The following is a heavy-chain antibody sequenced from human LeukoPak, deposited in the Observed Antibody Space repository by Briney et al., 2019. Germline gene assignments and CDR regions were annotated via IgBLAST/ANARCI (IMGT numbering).Heavy chain of an antibody. CDR2: IYYSGST. CDR3: ARSHIVAVTGFAFDI. J-gene: IGHJ3*02. V-gene: IGHV4-39*01. CDR1: GGSISSSSYY. D-gene: IGHD2-21*02. Sequence: PSETLSLTCTVSGGSISSSSYYWGWIRHPPGKGLEGIGSIYYSGSTYYNPSLKSRVTITVDTSKNQFSLKLSSVTAADTTVYYCARSHIVAVTGFAFDIWGQGTLVTVSS.